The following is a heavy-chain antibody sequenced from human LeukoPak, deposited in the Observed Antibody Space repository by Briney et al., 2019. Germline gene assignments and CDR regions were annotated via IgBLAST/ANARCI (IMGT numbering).Heavy chain of an antibody. CDR3: ARGRPHGNDY. J-gene: IGHJ4*02. V-gene: IGHV3-74*01. CDR1: GFTFSSYW. Sequence: HSGGSLRLSCAASGFTFSSYWMNWVRQAPGKGLVWVSRIASDGSSTTYADSVKGRFSISRDNAKNTLYLQMNSLRVEETAVYYCARGRPHGNDYWGQGTLVTVSS. CDR2: IASDGSST. D-gene: IGHD4-23*01.